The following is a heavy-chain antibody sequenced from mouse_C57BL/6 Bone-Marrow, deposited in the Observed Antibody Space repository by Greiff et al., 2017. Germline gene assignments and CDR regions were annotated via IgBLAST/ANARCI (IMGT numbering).Heavy chain of an antibody. CDR1: GYTFTSYG. Sequence: VQVVESGAELARPGASVKLSCKASGYTFTSYGISWVKQRTGQGLEWIGEIYPRSGNTYYNEKFKGKATLTADKSSSTAYMELRSLTSEDSAVYFCARLITTVVATDWYFDVWGTGTTVTVSS. J-gene: IGHJ1*03. CDR2: IYPRSGNT. CDR3: ARLITTVVATDWYFDV. V-gene: IGHV1-81*01. D-gene: IGHD1-1*01.